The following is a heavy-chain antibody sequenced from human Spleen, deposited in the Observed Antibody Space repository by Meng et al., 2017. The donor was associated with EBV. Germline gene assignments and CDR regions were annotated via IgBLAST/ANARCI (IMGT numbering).Heavy chain of an antibody. V-gene: IGHV3-21*01. CDR1: GFTFSNYS. CDR2: ISSSGDYI. Sequence: VQRVGVGGCVVQRGNSLRLSFAASGFTFSNYSMSWVRQAAGKGLDWVSSISSSGDYIFYADSVRGRFTTSRDNAKNSLYLQMNSLRAEDTAMYYCTRTSLKSWGQGTLVTVSS. J-gene: IGHJ4*02. D-gene: IGHD4/OR15-4a*01. CDR3: TRTSLKS.